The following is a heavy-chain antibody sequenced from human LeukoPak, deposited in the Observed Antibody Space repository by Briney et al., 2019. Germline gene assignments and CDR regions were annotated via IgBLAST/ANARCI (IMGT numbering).Heavy chain of an antibody. J-gene: IGHJ5*02. CDR1: GGSISSSSYY. Sequence: SETLSLTCTVSGGSISSSSYYWGWIRQPPGKGLEWIGSIYYSGSTYYNPSLKSRVTISVDTSKNQFSLKLSSVTAADTAVYYCARQLVRGDNNWFDPWGQGTLVTDSS. CDR3: ARQLVRGDNNWFDP. D-gene: IGHD6-13*01. CDR2: IYYSGST. V-gene: IGHV4-39*07.